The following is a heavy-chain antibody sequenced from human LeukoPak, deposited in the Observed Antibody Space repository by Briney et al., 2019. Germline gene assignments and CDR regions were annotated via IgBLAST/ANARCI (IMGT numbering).Heavy chain of an antibody. Sequence: MPSETLSLTCTVSGGSISRYYWSWIRQPPGKELEWIGYIYYSGTTNYNPSLKSRVTILVDTSKKQFSLKLKSVTAADTAVYYCARHSDRTGFYFDYWGQGTLVTVSS. CDR3: ARHSDRTGFYFDY. CDR2: IYYSGTT. V-gene: IGHV4-59*01. D-gene: IGHD7-27*01. J-gene: IGHJ4*02. CDR1: GGSISRYY.